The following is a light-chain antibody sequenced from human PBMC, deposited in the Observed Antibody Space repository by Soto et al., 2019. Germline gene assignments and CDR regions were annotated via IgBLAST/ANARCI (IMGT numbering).Light chain of an antibody. Sequence: DIVLTQSPVTLSLSPGERATLSCRASPSVSGSNLAWYQQKPGQAPRLLIYGASTRATGIPARFSGSGSGTEFTLTISSLQPDDFATYDCQQYNSYSPWTFGQGTKVDI. CDR3: QQYNSYSPWT. V-gene: IGKV3-15*01. CDR2: GAS. J-gene: IGKJ1*01. CDR1: PSVSGSN.